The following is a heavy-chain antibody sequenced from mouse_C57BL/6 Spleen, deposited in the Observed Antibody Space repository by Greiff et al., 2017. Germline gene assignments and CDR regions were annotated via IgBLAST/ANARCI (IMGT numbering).Heavy chain of an antibody. V-gene: IGHV2-6-1*01. J-gene: IGHJ2*01. D-gene: IGHD1-1*02. CDR2: IWSDGST. Sequence: VKVVESGPGLVAPSQSLSITCTVSGFSLTSYGVHWVRQPPGKGLEWLVVIWSDGSTTYNSALKSRLSISKDNSKSQVFLKMNSLQTDDTAMYYCARHAPSYGGFDYWGQGTTLTVSS. CDR3: ARHAPSYGGFDY. CDR1: GFSLTSYG.